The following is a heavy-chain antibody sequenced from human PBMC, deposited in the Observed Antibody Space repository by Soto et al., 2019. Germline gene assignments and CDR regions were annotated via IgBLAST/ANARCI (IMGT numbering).Heavy chain of an antibody. CDR1: GYSFTNHW. CDR3: AVDPVVAATDAGRN. D-gene: IGHD2-15*01. CDR2: IDPSDSYT. Sequence: LGESLKISWKGSGYSFTNHWISWVRQMHGKGPEWMGRIDPSDSYTNYSPSFQGHVTISADKSISTAYLQWSSLKASDTAMYYCAVDPVVAATDAGRNWGQGTLVTVSS. J-gene: IGHJ4*02. V-gene: IGHV5-10-1*01.